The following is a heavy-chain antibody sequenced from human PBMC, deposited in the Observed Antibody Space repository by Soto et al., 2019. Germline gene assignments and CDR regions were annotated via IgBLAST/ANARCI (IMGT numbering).Heavy chain of an antibody. Sequence: QVQLVQSGAEVKRPGSSVKVSCKASGDTFNFYSINWVRQAPGLGLEWMGRVNPILSMSNYTQRFQGRVTMTADKSTSTAYMKLIGLGSEDTAINYCATSYGWGYRAFDFCGQGALVTVSS. CDR2: VNPILSMS. V-gene: IGHV1-69*04. D-gene: IGHD3-16*01. J-gene: IGHJ4*02. CDR1: GDTFNFYS. CDR3: ATSYGWGYRAFDF.